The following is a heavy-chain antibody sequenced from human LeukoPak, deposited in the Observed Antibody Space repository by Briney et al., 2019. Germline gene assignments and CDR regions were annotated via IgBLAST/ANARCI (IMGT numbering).Heavy chain of an antibody. D-gene: IGHD6-19*01. V-gene: IGHV4-34*01. CDR1: GGSFSGYY. J-gene: IGHJ4*01. CDR2: INHSGST. Sequence: SETLSLTCAVYGGSFSGYYWSWIRQPPGKGLEWIGEINHSGSTNYNPSLKSRVTISVDTSKNQFSLKLSSVTAADTAVYYCARGRGQGLETGPDFWGQGTLVPVSS. CDR3: ARGRGQGLETGPDF.